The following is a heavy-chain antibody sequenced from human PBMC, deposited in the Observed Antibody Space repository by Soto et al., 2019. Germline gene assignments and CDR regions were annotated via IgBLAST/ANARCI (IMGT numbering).Heavy chain of an antibody. J-gene: IGHJ3*02. D-gene: IGHD2-15*01. CDR2: IWYDGSNK. CDR3: ARDGLYCSGGSCYPEDAFDI. CDR1: GFTFSSYG. Sequence: GESLKISCAASGFTFSSYGMHWVRQAPGKGLEWVAVIWYDGSNKYYADSVKGRFTISRDNSKNTLYLQMNSLRAEDTAVYYCARDGLYCSGGSCYPEDAFDIWGQGTMVTVSS. V-gene: IGHV3-33*01.